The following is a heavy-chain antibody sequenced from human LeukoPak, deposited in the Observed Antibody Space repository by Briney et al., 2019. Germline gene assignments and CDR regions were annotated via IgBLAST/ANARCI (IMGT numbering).Heavy chain of an antibody. Sequence: ASVKVSCKASGYTFTSYAMNWVRQAPGQGLEWMGWINTNTGNPTYAQGFTGRFVFSLDTSVSTSYLHISSLKAGDTAVYYCARVSSGWYTYYFDYWGQGTLVTVSS. CDR1: GYTFTSYA. D-gene: IGHD6-19*01. J-gene: IGHJ4*02. CDR3: ARVSSGWYTYYFDY. CDR2: INTNTGNP. V-gene: IGHV7-4-1*02.